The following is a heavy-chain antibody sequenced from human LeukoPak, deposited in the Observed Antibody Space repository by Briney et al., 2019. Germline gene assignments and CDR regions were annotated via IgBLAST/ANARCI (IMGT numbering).Heavy chain of an antibody. CDR1: GYTFTGYY. D-gene: IGHD3-9*01. J-gene: IGHJ3*02. CDR2: INPNSGGT. Sequence: ASVKVSCKASGYTFTGYYMHWVRQAPGQGLEWMGWINPNSGGTNYAQKFQGRVTMTRDTSISTAYMELSRLRSDDTAVYYCARDRPLRYFDWLFSDAFDIWGQGTMVTVSS. CDR3: ARDRPLRYFDWLFSDAFDI. V-gene: IGHV1-2*02.